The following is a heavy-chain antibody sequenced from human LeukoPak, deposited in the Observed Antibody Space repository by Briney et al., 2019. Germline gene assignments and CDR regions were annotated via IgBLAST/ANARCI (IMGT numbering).Heavy chain of an antibody. J-gene: IGHJ4*02. D-gene: IGHD3-22*01. CDR3: ARGEDYYDSSGYYSD. V-gene: IGHV3-7*01. Sequence: PGGSPRLSCAASGFTFSSYWMSWVRQAPGKGLEWVANIKQDGSEKYYVDSVKGRFTISRDNAKNSLYLQMNSLRAEDTAVYYCARGEDYYDSSGYYSDWGQGTLVTVSS. CDR1: GFTFSSYW. CDR2: IKQDGSEK.